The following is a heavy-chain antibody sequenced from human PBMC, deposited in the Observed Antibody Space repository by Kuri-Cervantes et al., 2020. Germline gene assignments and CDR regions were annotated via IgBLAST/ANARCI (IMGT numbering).Heavy chain of an antibody. Sequence: GEYLKISCAASAVTVSDYYMSWIRQAPGKGLEWVSAISGSGGSTYYADSVKGRFTISRDNSKNTLYLQMNSLRAEDTAVYYCAKEEGIAAAGIDAFDIWGQGTMVTVSS. D-gene: IGHD6-13*01. V-gene: IGHV3-23*01. CDR1: AVTVSDYY. J-gene: IGHJ3*02. CDR2: ISGSGGST. CDR3: AKEEGIAAAGIDAFDI.